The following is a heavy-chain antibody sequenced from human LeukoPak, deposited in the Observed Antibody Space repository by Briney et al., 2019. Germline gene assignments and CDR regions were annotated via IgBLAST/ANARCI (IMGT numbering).Heavy chain of an antibody. CDR2: ISGRSLYI. CDR1: GFSFSSYT. J-gene: IGHJ4*02. D-gene: IGHD3-3*01. V-gene: IGHV3-21*01. Sequence: GGSLRLSCAASGFSFSSYTMNWVRQAPGRGLEWVSSISGRSLYIYYADSLKGRFTISRDNAKNSLYLQMNSLGADDTAVYYCARGGRFLDDWGRGTLVTVSS. CDR3: ARGGRFLDD.